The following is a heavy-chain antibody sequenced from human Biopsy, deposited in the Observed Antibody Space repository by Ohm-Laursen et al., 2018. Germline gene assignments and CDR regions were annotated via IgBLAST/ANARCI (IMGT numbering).Heavy chain of an antibody. CDR2: ISGYNGNT. CDR1: GYWFSRYA. J-gene: IGHJ3*02. Sequence: ASVKVSCNTSGYWFSRYAISWVRQAPGQGLEWMGWISGYNGNTNYAQKFQGRVAMTTDTSTSTAYMELRSLRSDDTAVYYCARGSYYGSGSYDNRADAFDTWGQGTRVTVSS. D-gene: IGHD3-10*01. V-gene: IGHV1-18*04. CDR3: ARGSYYGSGSYDNRADAFDT.